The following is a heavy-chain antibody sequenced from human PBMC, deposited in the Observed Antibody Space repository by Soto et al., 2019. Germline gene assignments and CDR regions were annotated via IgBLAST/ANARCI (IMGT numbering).Heavy chain of an antibody. D-gene: IGHD1-1*01. CDR2: IYYSGST. Sequence: SETMSLTSPVSCGSIKNYHLLWIRQPPGKGLEWLGHIYYSGSTNYNPSLKSRITISLDTSKNQFSLNLSSVTAADTAVYYCARGDWNDYYYKGLDVWGQGTTVTVSS. V-gene: IGHV4-59*01. CDR1: CGSIKNYH. CDR3: ARGDWNDYYYKGLDV. J-gene: IGHJ6*02.